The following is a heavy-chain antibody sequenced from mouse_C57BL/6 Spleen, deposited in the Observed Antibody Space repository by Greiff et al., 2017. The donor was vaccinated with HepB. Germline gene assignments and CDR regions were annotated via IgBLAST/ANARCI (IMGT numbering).Heavy chain of an antibody. V-gene: IGHV1-9*01. D-gene: IGHD1-1*01. CDR2: ILPGSGST. J-gene: IGHJ2*01. CDR3: ARRGATVVDYFDY. CDR1: GYTFTGYW. Sequence: QVQLKESGAELMKPGASVKLSCKATGYTFTGYWIEWVKQRPGHGLEWIGEILPGSGSTNYSEKFKGKATFTADTSSNTAYMQLSSLTTEDSAIYYCARRGATVVDYFDYWGKGTTLTVSS.